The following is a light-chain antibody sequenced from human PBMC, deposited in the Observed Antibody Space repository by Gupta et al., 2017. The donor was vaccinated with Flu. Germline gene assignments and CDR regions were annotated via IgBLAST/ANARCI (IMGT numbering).Light chain of an antibody. CDR1: QSVKGA. CDR3: QQRSDWPLT. Sequence: EVVLTQSPATLSLSPGERATLSCRASQSVKGALAWYQQKPGQAPRLLVYDASNRAAGIPVKFSGSGSGTDFTLTISNLEPEDFAVYYCQQRSDWPLTFGAGTKVEIK. CDR2: DAS. J-gene: IGKJ4*01. V-gene: IGKV3-11*01.